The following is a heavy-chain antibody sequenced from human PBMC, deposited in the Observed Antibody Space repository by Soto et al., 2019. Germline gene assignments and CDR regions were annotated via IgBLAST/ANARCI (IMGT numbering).Heavy chain of an antibody. Sequence: QVQLEQSGGEVKQPGSSVRVSCKPSGGTFSTYAINWVRQAPGQGLEWMGAIIPLVGTADYSQKFQGRVTITADESTSTAYMELISLRFDDTAVYFCARPKGTYSSGYYYFDFWGQGTLVTVSS. CDR1: GGTFSTYA. CDR2: IIPLVGTA. D-gene: IGHD6-19*01. J-gene: IGHJ4*02. V-gene: IGHV1-69*01. CDR3: ARPKGTYSSGYYYFDF.